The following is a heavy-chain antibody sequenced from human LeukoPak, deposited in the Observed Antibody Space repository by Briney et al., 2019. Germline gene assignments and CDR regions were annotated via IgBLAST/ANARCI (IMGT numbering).Heavy chain of an antibody. CDR2: ISTYNGNT. V-gene: IGHV1-18*01. D-gene: IGHD2-15*01. CDR1: GYTFTSYG. Sequence: ASVKVSCKASGYTFTSYGISWVRQAPGQGLEWMGWISTYNGNTNYAQKLQGRVTMTTDTSTSIAYMELRCLRSDDTAVYYCAREGSPFYYYYMDVWGKGTTVTVSS. CDR3: AREGSPFYYYYMDV. J-gene: IGHJ6*03.